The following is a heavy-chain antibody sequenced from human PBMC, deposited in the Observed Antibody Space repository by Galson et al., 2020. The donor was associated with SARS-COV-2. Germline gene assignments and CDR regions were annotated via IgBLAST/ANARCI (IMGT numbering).Heavy chain of an antibody. V-gene: IGHV3-23*01. CDR2: ISGSGGST. J-gene: IGHJ6*03. Sequence: GGSLRLSCAASGFTFSSYAMSWVRQAPGKGLEWVSAISGSGGSTYYADSVKGRFTISRDNSKNTLYLQMNSLRAEDTAVYYCAKAPQTTLYYDYYMDVWGKGTTVTISS. D-gene: IGHD1-1*01. CDR1: GFTFSSYA. CDR3: AKAPQTTLYYDYYMDV.